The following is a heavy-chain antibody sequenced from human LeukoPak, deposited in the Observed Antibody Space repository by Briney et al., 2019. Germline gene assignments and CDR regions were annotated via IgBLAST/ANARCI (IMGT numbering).Heavy chain of an antibody. V-gene: IGHV1-2*02. D-gene: IGHD3-22*01. CDR2: INPNSGGT. CDR1: GYTFTGYY. Sequence: GASVKVSCKASGYTFTGYYMHWVRQAPGQGLKWMGWINPNSGGTNYAQKFQGRVTMTRDTSISTAYMELSRLRSDDTAVYYCARDFSSGYSQDYWGQGTLVTVSS. J-gene: IGHJ4*02. CDR3: ARDFSSGYSQDY.